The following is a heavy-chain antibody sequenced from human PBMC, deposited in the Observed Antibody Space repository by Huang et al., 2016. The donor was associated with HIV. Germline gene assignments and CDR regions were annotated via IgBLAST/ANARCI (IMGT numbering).Heavy chain of an antibody. CDR3: ASRTTVTTTSNYHYFYMDV. CDR2: IYYIVNS. D-gene: IGHD4-17*01. CDR1: GGSISSSSFY. Sequence: QLQLQESGPGLVKPSETLSFTCTVSGGSISSSSFYWGWVRQSPGKGLEWIGSIYYIVNSYYNPSLKGLVTMSVDRSSNQFSLKMHSVTAADTAVYYCASRTTVTTTSNYHYFYMDVWGKGTTVIVSS. V-gene: IGHV4-39*01. J-gene: IGHJ6*03.